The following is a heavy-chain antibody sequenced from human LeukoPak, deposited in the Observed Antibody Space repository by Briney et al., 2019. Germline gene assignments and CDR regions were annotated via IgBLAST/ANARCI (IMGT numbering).Heavy chain of an antibody. CDR1: GFTFSSYA. D-gene: IGHD3-3*01. V-gene: IGHV3-23*01. Sequence: PGGSLRLSCAASGFTFSSYAMSWVRQAPGKGLEWVSAISGSGGSTYYADSVKGRFTISRDNSKNTLYLKMNSLRAEDTAVYYCAKDRRFLEWLLPIFDPWGQGALVTVSS. CDR3: AKDRRFLEWLLPIFDP. CDR2: ISGSGGST. J-gene: IGHJ5*02.